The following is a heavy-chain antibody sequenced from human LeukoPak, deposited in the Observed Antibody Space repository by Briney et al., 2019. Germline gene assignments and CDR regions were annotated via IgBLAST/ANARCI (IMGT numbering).Heavy chain of an antibody. J-gene: IGHJ6*03. CDR2: IWYDGSNK. CDR3: ARGSGLGLRFLEWLSKSDYYYYMDV. V-gene: IGHV3-33*01. D-gene: IGHD3-3*01. CDR1: GFTFSSYG. Sequence: GGSLRLSCAASGFTFSSYGMHWVRQAPGKGLEWVAVIWYDGSNKYYADSVKGRFTISRDNSKNTLYLQMNSLRAEDTAVYYCARGSGLGLRFLEWLSKSDYYYYMDVWGKGTTVTVSS.